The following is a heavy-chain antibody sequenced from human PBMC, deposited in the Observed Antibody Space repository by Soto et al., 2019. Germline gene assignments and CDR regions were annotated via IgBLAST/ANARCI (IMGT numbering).Heavy chain of an antibody. J-gene: IGHJ4*02. D-gene: IGHD6-13*01. CDR2: ILDEGSQK. CDR1: GVTFSSYG. Sequence: QVQLVESGGDVVQPGRSLRLSCAASGVTFSSYGMHWVRQAPGKGLEWVAVILDEGSQKYYEDSVKGRFTISRDNSKNTLYLQMNSLRAEDTAVYFCAKDGQQLALDYWGQGTLVTVSS. V-gene: IGHV3-33*06. CDR3: AKDGQQLALDY.